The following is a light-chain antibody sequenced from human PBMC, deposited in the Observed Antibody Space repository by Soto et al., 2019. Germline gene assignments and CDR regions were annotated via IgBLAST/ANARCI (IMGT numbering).Light chain of an antibody. V-gene: IGKV3D-20*02. CDR1: QSVSSSY. J-gene: IGKJ4*01. Sequence: IVLTQSPGTLSWSAGERSTFSCMASQSVSSSYLAWYQLKPGQAPRLLIYDASNRATGIPARFSGSGSGTDFTLTISSLEPEDFAVYYCQQRSNWVTFGGGTKV. CDR3: QQRSNWVT. CDR2: DAS.